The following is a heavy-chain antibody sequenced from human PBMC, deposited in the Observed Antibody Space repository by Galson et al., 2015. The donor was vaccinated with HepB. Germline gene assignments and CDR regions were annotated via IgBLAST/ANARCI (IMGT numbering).Heavy chain of an antibody. CDR2: ISGNGGTT. V-gene: IGHV3-23*01. J-gene: IGHJ4*02. CDR3: AKDSAYANNWIGVEYYFDD. CDR1: GFTFSSFA. Sequence: SLRLSCAASGFTFSSFAMTWVRQSPGKGLEWVSVISGNGGTTYYADSVKGRFTISRDNSKNTLFLQMDSLRAEDTAVYSCAKDSAYANNWIGVEYYFDDWGQGTLVTVSS. D-gene: IGHD1-1*01.